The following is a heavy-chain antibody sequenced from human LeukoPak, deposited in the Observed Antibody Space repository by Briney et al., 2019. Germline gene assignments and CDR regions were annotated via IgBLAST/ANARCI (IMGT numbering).Heavy chain of an antibody. D-gene: IGHD3-10*01. CDR1: GDSISSGAYY. CDR3: ARGYYYGSGSYDY. J-gene: IGHJ4*02. V-gene: IGHV4-31*03. CDR2: IYYSGST. Sequence: SETLSLTCTVSGDSISSGAYYWTWIRQHPGKGLEWIGNIYYSGSTYYNPSLNSRVTISVDTSKNQFSLKLSSVTAADTAVYYCARGYYYGSGSYDYWGQGTLVTVSS.